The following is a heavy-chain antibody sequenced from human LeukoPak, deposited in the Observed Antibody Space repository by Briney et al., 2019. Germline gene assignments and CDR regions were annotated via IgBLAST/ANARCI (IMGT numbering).Heavy chain of an antibody. CDR1: GGSFSGYC. Sequence: SETLSLTCAVYGGSFSGYCWSWIRQPPGKGLEWIGEINHSGSTNYNPSLKSRVTISVDTSKNQFSLKLSSVTAADTAVYYCASWRGYYPNYYYYGMDVWGQGTTVTVSS. V-gene: IGHV4-34*01. J-gene: IGHJ6*02. D-gene: IGHD3-3*01. CDR2: INHSGST. CDR3: ASWRGYYPNYYYYGMDV.